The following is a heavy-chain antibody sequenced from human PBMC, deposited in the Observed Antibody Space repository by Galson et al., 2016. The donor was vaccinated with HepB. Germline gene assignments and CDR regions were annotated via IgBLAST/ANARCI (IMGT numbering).Heavy chain of an antibody. CDR2: INPNGGST. J-gene: IGHJ4*02. D-gene: IGHD3/OR15-3a*01. Sequence: SVKVSCKASGYPFTAYYLHWVRQAPGQGLEWMGIINPNGGSTSYAQKFQGRVSLTRDTSTSTVYMELSSLRSEDTAVYYCARGTGTGGYFDYWGQGTLVTVSS. CDR3: ARGTGTGGYFDY. CDR1: GYPFTAYY. V-gene: IGHV1-46*01.